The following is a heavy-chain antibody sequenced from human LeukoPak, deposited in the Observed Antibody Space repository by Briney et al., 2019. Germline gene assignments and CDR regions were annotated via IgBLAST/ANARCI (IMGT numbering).Heavy chain of an antibody. CDR1: GFTFSSYS. CDR3: ASAADGYNY. D-gene: IGHD5-18*01. Sequence: GGSLRLSCAASGFTFSSYSMNWVRQAPGKGLEWVSSISSSSDYIYCADSVKGRFTISRDNAKNSLYVQMNSLRAEDTAVYYCASAADGYNYWGQGTLVTVSS. V-gene: IGHV3-21*01. CDR2: ISSSSDYI. J-gene: IGHJ4*02.